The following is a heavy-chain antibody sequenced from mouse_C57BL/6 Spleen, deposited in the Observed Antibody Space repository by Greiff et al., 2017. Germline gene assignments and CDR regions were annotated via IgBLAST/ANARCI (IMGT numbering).Heavy chain of an antibody. CDR2: IYPGDGDT. J-gene: IGHJ3*01. D-gene: IGHD1-1*01. Sequence: VKLVESGPELVKPGASVKISCKASGYAFSSSWMNWVKQRPGKGLEWIGRIYPGDGDTNYNGKFKGKATLTADKSSSTAYMQLSSLTSEDSAVYFCARDYYGSSYLGFAYWGQGTLVTVSA. CDR1: GYAFSSSW. V-gene: IGHV1-82*01. CDR3: ARDYYGSSYLGFAY.